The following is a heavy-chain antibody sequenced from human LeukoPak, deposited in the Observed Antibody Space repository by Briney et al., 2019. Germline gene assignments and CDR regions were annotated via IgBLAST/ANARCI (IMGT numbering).Heavy chain of an antibody. V-gene: IGHV3-9*01. CDR1: GFTVSSNY. D-gene: IGHD3-9*01. Sequence: GGSLRLSCAASGFTVSSNYMSWVRQAPGKGLEWVSGISWNSGSIGYADSVKGRFTISRDNAKNSLYLQMNSLRAEDTALYYCAKGGVILTGYYAFWGQGTLVTVSS. CDR3: AKGGVILTGYYAF. J-gene: IGHJ4*02. CDR2: ISWNSGSI.